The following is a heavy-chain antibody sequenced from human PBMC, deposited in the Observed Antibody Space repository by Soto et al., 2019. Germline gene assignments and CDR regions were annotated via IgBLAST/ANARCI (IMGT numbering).Heavy chain of an antibody. D-gene: IGHD2-2*01. V-gene: IGHV4-31*01. CDR1: GGSISSGGYY. J-gene: IGHJ5*02. CDR3: ARVRRNQLLGGCDP. Sequence: QVQLQESGPGLVKPSQTLSLTCTVSGGSISSGGYYWSWIRQHPGKGLEWIGYIYHSGTTYYNPPLKSLGTISVDTSKNQFPLKLTSVTAAHTAVYYCARVRRNQLLGGCDPWCQGTLVTVSS. CDR2: IYHSGTT.